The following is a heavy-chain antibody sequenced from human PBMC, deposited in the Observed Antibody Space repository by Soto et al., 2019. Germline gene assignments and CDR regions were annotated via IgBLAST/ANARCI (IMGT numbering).Heavy chain of an antibody. CDR1: GGSISSGGYY. CDR3: ARASVVPAEYYYYGMDV. D-gene: IGHD2-2*01. Sequence: SETLSLTCTVSGGSISSGGYYWSWIRQHPGKGLEWIGYIYYSGSTYYNPSLKSRVTISVDTSKNQFSLKLSSVTAADTAVYYCARASVVPAEYYYYGMDVWGQGPTVTVSS. J-gene: IGHJ6*02. CDR2: IYYSGST. V-gene: IGHV4-31*03.